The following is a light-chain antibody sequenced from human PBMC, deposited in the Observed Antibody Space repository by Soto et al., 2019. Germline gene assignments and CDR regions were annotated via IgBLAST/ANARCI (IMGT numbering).Light chain of an antibody. V-gene: IGKV1-5*01. CDR3: QQHQTYST. CDR2: DAS. CDR1: QGISSW. Sequence: DMQLTQSPSSVSASVGDRVTITCRASQGISSWLAWYQQKPGKAPKLLIYDASTLESGVPSRFSGSGSGTEFTLTISSLQPDDFATYYCQQHQTYSTFGQGTKVDI. J-gene: IGKJ1*01.